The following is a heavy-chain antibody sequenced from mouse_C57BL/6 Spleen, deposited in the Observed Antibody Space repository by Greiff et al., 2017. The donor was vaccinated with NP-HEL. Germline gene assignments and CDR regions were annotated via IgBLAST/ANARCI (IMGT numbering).Heavy chain of an antibody. CDR2: INPNNGGT. CDR3: AKGRLLRQFDY. D-gene: IGHD1-2*01. J-gene: IGHJ2*01. CDR1: GYTFTDYY. Sequence: EVQLQQSGPELVKPGASVKISCKASGYTFTDYYMNWVKQSHGKSLEWIGDINPNNGGTSYNQKFKGKATLTVDKSSSTAYMELRSLTSEDSAVYYCAKGRLLRQFDYWGQGTTLTVSS. V-gene: IGHV1-26*01.